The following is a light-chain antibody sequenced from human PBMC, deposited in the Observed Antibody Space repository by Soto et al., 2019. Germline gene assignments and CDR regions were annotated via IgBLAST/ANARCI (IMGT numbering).Light chain of an antibody. Sequence: DIRLTQSPSSLSASVGDRVTITCRASQSISIYLNWYQQKLGKAPKLLIYAASSLQSGVPSRFSGSGSGTDFTLTISSLQPEDFATYYCQQSYTHPSFGQGTKVEIK. CDR1: QSISIY. J-gene: IGKJ1*01. CDR3: QQSYTHPS. V-gene: IGKV1-39*01. CDR2: AAS.